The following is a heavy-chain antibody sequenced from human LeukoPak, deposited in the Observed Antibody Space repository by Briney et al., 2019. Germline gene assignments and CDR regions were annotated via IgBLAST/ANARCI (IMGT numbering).Heavy chain of an antibody. Sequence: SETLSLTCTVSGDSISRSTYYWAWIRQPPGKGLEWIGSVYYGRSPYFNPSLGSRATISVDTSKNHFSLKMSSVTAADTAVYYCARSSGTGTFSYWGQGTLVTVSS. D-gene: IGHD6-25*01. CDR3: ARSSGTGTFSY. CDR2: VYYGRSP. V-gene: IGHV4-39*02. J-gene: IGHJ4*02. CDR1: GDSISRSTYY.